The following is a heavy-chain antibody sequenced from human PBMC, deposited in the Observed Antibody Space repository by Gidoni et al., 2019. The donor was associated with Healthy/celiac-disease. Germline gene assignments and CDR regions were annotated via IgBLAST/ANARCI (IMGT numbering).Heavy chain of an antibody. CDR2: ISSSSSYI. J-gene: IGHJ4*02. D-gene: IGHD3-10*01. CDR1: GFTFSSYS. Sequence: EVQLVESGGGLVKPGGALRLSCAAAGFTFSSYSMNWVRQAPGKGLEWVSSISSSSSYIYYADAVKGRFTISRDNAKNSLYLQMNSLRAEDTAVYYCARSGPRGGPFDYWGQGTLVTFSS. CDR3: ARSGPRGGPFDY. V-gene: IGHV3-21*01.